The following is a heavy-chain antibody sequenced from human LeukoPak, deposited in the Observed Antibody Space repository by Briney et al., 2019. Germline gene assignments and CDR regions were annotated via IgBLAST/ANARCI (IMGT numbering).Heavy chain of an antibody. CDR3: VTGESSKSDDDAAAEFYFVY. J-gene: IGHJ4*02. D-gene: IGHD5-12*01. CDR1: GNTLTELS. V-gene: IGHV1-24*01. CDR2: FDPEDGEI. Sequence: ASVKVSCKVSGNTLTELSTHWVRQAPGKGPEWMGGFDPEDGEIIYAEKFQGRVAMTEDTSSDTAYMDLSRLASDDTAVYYCVTGESSKSDDDAAAEFYFVYWGQGSQVTVSS.